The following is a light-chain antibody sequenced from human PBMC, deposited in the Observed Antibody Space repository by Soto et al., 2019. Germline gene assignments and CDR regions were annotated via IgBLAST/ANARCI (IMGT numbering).Light chain of an antibody. CDR1: QSVSSSY. Sequence: EIVLTQSPGTLSLSPGERATLSCRASQSVSSSYLAWDQQKAGQAPRLLIYGASSRATGIPYRFSGSGSGTDFTLAISILEPDDFAVYYCQQYRSSPLTFGPGTKVDIK. V-gene: IGKV3-20*01. CDR3: QQYRSSPLT. CDR2: GAS. J-gene: IGKJ3*01.